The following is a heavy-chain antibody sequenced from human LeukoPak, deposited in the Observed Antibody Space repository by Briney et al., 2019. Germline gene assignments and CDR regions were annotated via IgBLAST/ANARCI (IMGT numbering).Heavy chain of an antibody. Sequence: SVTVSCKASGGTFSSYAISWVRQAPGQGLEWMGRIIPILGIANYAQKFQGRVTITADKPTSTAYMELSSLRSEDTAVYYCARAGPQGPWGQGTLVTVSS. J-gene: IGHJ5*02. CDR3: ARAGPQGP. V-gene: IGHV1-69*04. CDR2: IIPILGIA. CDR1: GGTFSSYA.